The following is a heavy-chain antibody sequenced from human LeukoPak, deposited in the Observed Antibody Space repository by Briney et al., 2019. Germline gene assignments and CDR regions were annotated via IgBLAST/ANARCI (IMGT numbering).Heavy chain of an antibody. V-gene: IGHV3-23*01. CDR3: ARVTEVEMATNYYYYYGMDV. CDR1: GFTFSSYA. J-gene: IGHJ6*02. Sequence: GGSLRLSCAASGFTFSSYAMSWVRQAPGKGLEWVSAISGSGGSTYYADSVKGRFTISRDNAKNSLYLQMNSLRAEDTAVYYCARVTEVEMATNYYYYYGMDVWGQGTTVTVSS. D-gene: IGHD5-24*01. CDR2: ISGSGGST.